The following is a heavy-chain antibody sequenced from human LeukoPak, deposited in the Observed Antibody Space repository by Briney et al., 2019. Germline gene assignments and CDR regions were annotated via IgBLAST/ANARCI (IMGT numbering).Heavy chain of an antibody. CDR3: ARELDYGGHGAFDI. D-gene: IGHD4-17*01. J-gene: IGHJ3*02. V-gene: IGHV3-23*01. CDR2: ISAGGGTI. CDR1: GFTFSSYA. Sequence: PGGSLRLSCAASGFTFSSYAMSWVRQAPGKGLEWVSAISAGGGTIYYADSVKGRFTISRDNSKNTLYLQMNSLRAEDTAVYYCARELDYGGHGAFDIWGQGTMVTVSS.